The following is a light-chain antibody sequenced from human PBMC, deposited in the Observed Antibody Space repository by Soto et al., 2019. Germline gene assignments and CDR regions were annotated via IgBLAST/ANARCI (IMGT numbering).Light chain of an antibody. CDR3: AAWDDSLSGVV. V-gene: IGLV1-47*02. CDR1: NSNIGNNF. J-gene: IGLJ2*01. CDR2: SHN. Sequence: QSVLTQPPSTSGTPGQRVTISCSGSNSNIGNNFVFWYQHLPGTAPKLLIYSHNQRPSEVPDRFCGSTSGTSASLAISGLRSEDEADYYCAAWDDSLSGVVFGGGTKVTVL.